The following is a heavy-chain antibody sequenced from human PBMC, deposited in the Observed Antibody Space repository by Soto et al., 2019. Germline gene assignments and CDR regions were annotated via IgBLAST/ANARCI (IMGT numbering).Heavy chain of an antibody. D-gene: IGHD6-19*01. CDR3: APTRIAVAGSTGTGAFDI. CDR2: INPSGGST. V-gene: IGHV1-46*01. J-gene: IGHJ3*02. Sequence: GASVKVSCTASGYTFTSYYMHWVRQAPGQGLEWMGIINPSGGSTSYAQKFQGRVTMTRDTSTSTVYMELSSLRSEDTAVYYCAPTRIAVAGSTGTGAFDIWGQGTMVTVSS. CDR1: GYTFTSYY.